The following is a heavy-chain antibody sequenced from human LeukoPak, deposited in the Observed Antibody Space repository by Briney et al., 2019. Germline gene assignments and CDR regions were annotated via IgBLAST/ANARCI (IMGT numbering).Heavy chain of an antibody. J-gene: IGHJ4*02. CDR3: TREGYDLLTGTGRYFDY. CDR1: GFTFSAYS. Sequence: PGGSLRLSCAASGFTFSAYSMNWVRQAPGKGLEWVSYISSSSPIYYADSVKGRFAISRDNAKNSLYLQMNSLRDEDTAVYYCTREGYDLLTGTGRYFDYWGQGTLVTVSS. V-gene: IGHV3-48*02. D-gene: IGHD3-9*01. CDR2: ISSSSPI.